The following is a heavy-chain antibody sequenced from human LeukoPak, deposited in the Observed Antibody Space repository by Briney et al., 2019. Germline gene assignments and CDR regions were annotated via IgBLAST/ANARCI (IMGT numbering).Heavy chain of an antibody. J-gene: IGHJ4*02. D-gene: IGHD3-16*01. V-gene: IGHV4-61*01. Sequence: PSETLSLTCTVSGGSISSGSYYWSWIRQPPGKGLEWIGYIYYSGSTNYNPSLKSRVTISVDTSKNQFSLKLSSVTAADTAVYYCARVVRRSLRFDYWGQGTLVTVSS. CDR1: GGSISSGSYY. CDR2: IYYSGST. CDR3: ARVVRRSLRFDY.